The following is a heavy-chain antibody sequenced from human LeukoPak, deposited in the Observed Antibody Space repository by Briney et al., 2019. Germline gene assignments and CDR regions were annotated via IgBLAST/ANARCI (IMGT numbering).Heavy chain of an antibody. V-gene: IGHV3-72*01. Sequence: GGSLRLSCAASGFFFSDPYMEWVRQAPGKGLEWVGRIKNKAKSYTTQYAASVKGRFTTSTDDSKNSLYLQMDSLKTEDTAVYFCARSRLGALDYWGQGTLVTVSS. CDR1: GFFFSDPY. D-gene: IGHD1-26*01. CDR2: IKNKAKSYTT. CDR3: ARSRLGALDY. J-gene: IGHJ4*02.